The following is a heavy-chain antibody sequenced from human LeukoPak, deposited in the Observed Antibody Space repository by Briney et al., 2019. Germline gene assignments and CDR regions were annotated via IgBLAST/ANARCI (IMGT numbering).Heavy chain of an antibody. J-gene: IGHJ4*02. Sequence: GGSLRLSCVASGFPFSSYWMTWVRQAPGKGLEWVSAISGSGGSTYYADSVKGRFTISRDNSKNTLYLQMNSLRAEDTAVYYCAKDRPEYYDYVWGSYRSKTIFDYWGQGTLVTVSS. CDR1: GFPFSSYW. CDR2: ISGSGGST. CDR3: AKDRPEYYDYVWGSYRSKTIFDY. D-gene: IGHD3-16*02. V-gene: IGHV3-23*01.